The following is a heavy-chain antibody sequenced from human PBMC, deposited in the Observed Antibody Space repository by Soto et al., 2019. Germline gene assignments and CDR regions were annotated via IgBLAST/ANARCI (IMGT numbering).Heavy chain of an antibody. CDR2: ISGSGGST. D-gene: IGHD1-20*01. Sequence: GGSLRLSCAASGFTFSSYAMSWVRQAPGKGLEWVSAISGSGGSTYYADSVKGRFTISRDNSKNTLYLQMNSLRAEDTAVYYCAKDERGRTYNWNKPFDYWGQGTLVTVSS. CDR3: AKDERGRTYNWNKPFDY. CDR1: GFTFSSYA. V-gene: IGHV3-23*01. J-gene: IGHJ4*02.